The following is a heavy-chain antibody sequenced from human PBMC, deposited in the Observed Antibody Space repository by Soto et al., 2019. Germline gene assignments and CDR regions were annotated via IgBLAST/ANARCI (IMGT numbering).Heavy chain of an antibody. CDR2: INHSGST. Sequence: QVQLQQWGAGLLKPSETLSLTCAVYGGSFSGYYWSWIRQPPGKGLEWIGEINHSGSTNYNPSLKSRVTISVDTSKNQFSLKLSSVTAADTAVYYCASPIRAAHWWNWGQGTLVTVSS. J-gene: IGHJ4*02. CDR3: ASPIRAAHWWN. CDR1: GGSFSGYY. V-gene: IGHV4-34*01. D-gene: IGHD2-8*02.